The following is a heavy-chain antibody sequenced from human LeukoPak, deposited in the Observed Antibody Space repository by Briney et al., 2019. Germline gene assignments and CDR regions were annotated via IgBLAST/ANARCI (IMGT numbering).Heavy chain of an antibody. CDR3: AKSGYDFGGWFDP. CDR2: IRHDGSNK. Sequence: RPGGSLRLSCAASGFTFSSYGMHWVRQAPGKGLECVAFIRHDGSNKYYADSVKGRFTISRDNSKNTLYLQMNSLRAEDTAVYYCAKSGYDFGGWFDPWGQGTLVTVSS. D-gene: IGHD5-12*01. CDR1: GFTFSSYG. J-gene: IGHJ5*02. V-gene: IGHV3-30*02.